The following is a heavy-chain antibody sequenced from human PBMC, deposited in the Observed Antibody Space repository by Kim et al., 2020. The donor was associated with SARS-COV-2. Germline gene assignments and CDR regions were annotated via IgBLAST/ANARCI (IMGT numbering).Heavy chain of an antibody. CDR3: AKDGAMVRGYMDV. CDR1: GFTFSSYG. J-gene: IGHJ6*02. V-gene: IGHV3-30*18. Sequence: GGSLRLSCAASGFTFSSYGMHWVRQAPGKGLEWVAVISYDGSNKYYADSVKGRFTISRDNSKNTLYLQMNSLRAEDTAVYYCAKDGAMVRGYMDVWGQGTTVTVSS. CDR2: ISYDGSNK. D-gene: IGHD3-10*01.